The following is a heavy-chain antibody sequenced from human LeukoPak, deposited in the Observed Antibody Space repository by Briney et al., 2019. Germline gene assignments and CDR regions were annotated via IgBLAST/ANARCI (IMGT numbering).Heavy chain of an antibody. CDR1: GYTLTELS. CDR2: FDPEDGET. Sequence: ASVKVSCKVSGYTLTELSMHWVRQAPGKGLEWMGGFDPEDGETIYAQKFQGRVTMTEDTSTDTAYMELSSLRSEDTAVYYCATAPGISSSFDYWGQGTLVTVSS. CDR3: ATAPGISSSFDY. D-gene: IGHD6-6*01. J-gene: IGHJ4*02. V-gene: IGHV1-24*01.